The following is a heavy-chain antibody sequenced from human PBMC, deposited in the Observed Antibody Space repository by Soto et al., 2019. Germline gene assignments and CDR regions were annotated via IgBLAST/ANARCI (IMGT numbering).Heavy chain of an antibody. V-gene: IGHV3-33*01. CDR3: VRDQDYYDSSGYYESA. CDR2: IWYDGSNK. Sequence: PGGSLRLSCAASGFTFSSYGMHWVRQAPGKGLEWVAVIWYDGSNKYYADSVQGRFTISRDNSKNTLYLQMNRLRAEDTAVYYCVRDQDYYDSSGYYESAWGQGTLVTVSS. CDR1: GFTFSSYG. D-gene: IGHD3-22*01. J-gene: IGHJ5*02.